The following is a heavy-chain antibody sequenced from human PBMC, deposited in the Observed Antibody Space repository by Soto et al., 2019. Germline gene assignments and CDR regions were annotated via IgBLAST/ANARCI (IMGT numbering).Heavy chain of an antibody. CDR2: IIPIFGTA. D-gene: IGHD3-3*01. J-gene: IGHJ4*02. Sequence: QVQLVQSGAEVKKPGSSVKVSCKASGGTFSSYAISWVRQAPGQGLEWMGGIIPIFGTANYAQKFQGRVTIAADESTSTAYMELSSLRSEDTAVYYCARGFSYDFWSGPVFAYWGQGTLVTVSS. CDR1: GGTFSSYA. V-gene: IGHV1-69*12. CDR3: ARGFSYDFWSGPVFAY.